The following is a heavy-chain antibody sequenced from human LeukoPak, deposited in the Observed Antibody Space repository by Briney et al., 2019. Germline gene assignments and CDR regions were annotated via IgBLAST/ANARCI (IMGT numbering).Heavy chain of an antibody. V-gene: IGHV3-15*01. CDR2: IKSKTDGGTT. CDR1: GFTFSNAW. J-gene: IGHJ6*02. Sequence: GGSLRLSCAASGFTFSNAWMSWVRQAPGKGLEWVGRIKSKTDGGTTDYAAPVKGRFTISRDDSKNTLYLQMNSLKTEDTAVYYCTTHHLWFGELLDCYYGMDVWGQGTTVTVSS. CDR3: TTHHLWFGELLDCYYGMDV. D-gene: IGHD3-10*01.